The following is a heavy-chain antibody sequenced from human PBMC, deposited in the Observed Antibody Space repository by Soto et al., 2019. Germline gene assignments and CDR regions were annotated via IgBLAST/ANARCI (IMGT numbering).Heavy chain of an antibody. CDR1: GFTFSPYD. Sequence: PGGSLRLSCAASGFTFSPYDMNWVRQAPGKGLEWVSHISSGSTAIYYADSVKGRFTISRDNAKNSLYLLMNNLRDEDKAVYYCARDPGGMDVWGHGTKATVYS. CDR2: ISSGSTAI. CDR3: ARDPGGMDV. V-gene: IGHV3-48*02. J-gene: IGHJ6*02. D-gene: IGHD3-10*01.